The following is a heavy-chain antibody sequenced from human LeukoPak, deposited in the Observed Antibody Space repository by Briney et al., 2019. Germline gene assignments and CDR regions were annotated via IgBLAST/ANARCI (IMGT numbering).Heavy chain of an antibody. V-gene: IGHV4-39*01. J-gene: IGHJ4*02. Sequence: PSETLSLTCTVSGGSISSSSYYWGWIRQPPGKGLEWIGSIYYSGSTYYNPSLKSRVTISVDTSKNQFSLKLSSVTPADTAVYYCASMPYYYGSGSYYPEPINDYWGQGTLVTVSS. CDR1: GGSISSSSYY. CDR3: ASMPYYYGSGSYYPEPINDY. D-gene: IGHD3-10*01. CDR2: IYYSGST.